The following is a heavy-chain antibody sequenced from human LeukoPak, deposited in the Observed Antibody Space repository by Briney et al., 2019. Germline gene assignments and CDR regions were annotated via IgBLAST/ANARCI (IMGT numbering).Heavy chain of an antibody. V-gene: IGHV3-23*01. CDR2: ISGSGGMT. CDR1: GFRFSAYA. CDR3: AKTDFSWGYYFDY. J-gene: IGHJ4*02. D-gene: IGHD3-16*01. Sequence: QAGGSLRLSCVASGFRFSAYAMSWVRLPPGKGLEWVSGISGSGGMTFYADSVKGRFTISRDNSKNTLYLQLNSLRVDDTAIYYCAKTDFSWGYYFDYWGQGTLVAVAS.